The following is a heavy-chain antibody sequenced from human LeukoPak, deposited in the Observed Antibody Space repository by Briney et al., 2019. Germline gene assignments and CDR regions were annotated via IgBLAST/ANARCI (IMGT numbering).Heavy chain of an antibody. D-gene: IGHD4-17*01. Sequence: PGGSLRLSCAASGFTFSSYGMHWVRQAPGKGLEWVAFIRYDGSNKYYADSVKGRFTISRDNSKNTLYLQMNSLRAEDTAVYYCAKKPPTVTKGIFDYWGQGTLVTVSS. J-gene: IGHJ4*02. CDR2: IRYDGSNK. CDR1: GFTFSSYG. V-gene: IGHV3-30*02. CDR3: AKKPPTVTKGIFDY.